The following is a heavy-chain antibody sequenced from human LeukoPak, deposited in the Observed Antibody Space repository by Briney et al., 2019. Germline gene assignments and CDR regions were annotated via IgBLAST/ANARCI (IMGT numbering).Heavy chain of an antibody. J-gene: IGHJ4*02. Sequence: SETLSLTCTVSGGSISTYYWSWIRQPPGKGLEWIGYIYYSGSTNCNPSLKSRVTMSIDTSKNQFSLKLSSVTAEDTAVYYCARDEDGYKGDYWGQGTLVTVSS. CDR3: ARDEDGYKGDY. CDR2: IYYSGST. V-gene: IGHV4-59*01. D-gene: IGHD5-24*01. CDR1: GGSISTYY.